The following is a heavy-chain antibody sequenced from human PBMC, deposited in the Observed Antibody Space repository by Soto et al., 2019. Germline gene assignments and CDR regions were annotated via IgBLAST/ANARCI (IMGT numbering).Heavy chain of an antibody. CDR1: GFSFRSYW. J-gene: IGHJ4*02. D-gene: IGHD3-16*01. CDR2: INQDGSEK. Sequence: LRLSCAASGFSFRSYWMSWVRQAPGKGLEWVANINQDGSEKYYVDSVRDRFIISRDNAENSLYLQMNSLRAEDTALYYCARAGVAAGLYSDNCGQGPLVTVYS. CDR3: ARAGVAAGLYSDN. V-gene: IGHV3-7*01.